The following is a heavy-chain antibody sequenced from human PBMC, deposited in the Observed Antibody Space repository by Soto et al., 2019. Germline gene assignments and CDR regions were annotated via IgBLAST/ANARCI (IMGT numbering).Heavy chain of an antibody. CDR2: IYRGGDT. V-gene: IGHV3-53*01. CDR3: ARGMYGSGSYYIGDAFDM. D-gene: IGHD3-10*01. J-gene: IGHJ3*02. Sequence: GGSLRLSCAVSGFTVSYNYMTWVRQAPGKGLEWVSVIYRGGDTFYADSVKGRFTISRDNSKNTLYLQMNSLRAEDTAVYYCARGMYGSGSYYIGDAFDMWGQGTMVTVSS. CDR1: GFTVSYNY.